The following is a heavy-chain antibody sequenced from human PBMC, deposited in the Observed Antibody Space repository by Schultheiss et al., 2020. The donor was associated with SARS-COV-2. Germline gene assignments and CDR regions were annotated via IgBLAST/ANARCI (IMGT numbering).Heavy chain of an antibody. CDR3: AHRNYGDYEGGYDY. V-gene: IGHV2-5*01. CDR2: IYWNDDK. J-gene: IGHJ4*02. Sequence: SWIRQAPGKGLEWLALIYWNDDKRYSPSLKSRLTITKDTSRNQVVLTMTNMDPVDTATYYCAHRNYGDYEGGYDYWGQGTLVTVSS. D-gene: IGHD4-17*01.